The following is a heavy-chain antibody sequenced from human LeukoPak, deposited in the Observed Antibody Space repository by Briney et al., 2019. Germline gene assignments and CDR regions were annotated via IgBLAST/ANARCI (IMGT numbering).Heavy chain of an antibody. D-gene: IGHD3-22*01. J-gene: IGHJ4*02. V-gene: IGHV1-18*01. Sequence: GASVKVSCKASGYIFTSYGISWVRQAPGQGLEWMGWISTYNGNTNYTQKLQGRVTMTTDTSTSTAHMEVRSLRSDDTAVYYCARGPSDYYDSSGCLDYWGQGTLVTVSS. CDR3: ARGPSDYYDSSGCLDY. CDR2: ISTYNGNT. CDR1: GYIFTSYG.